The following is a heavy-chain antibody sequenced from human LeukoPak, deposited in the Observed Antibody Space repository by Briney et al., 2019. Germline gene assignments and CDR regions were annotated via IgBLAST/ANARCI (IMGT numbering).Heavy chain of an antibody. CDR2: INHSGST. J-gene: IGHJ4*02. CDR3: ARGQDIVATMADRPTKTHYYFDY. V-gene: IGHV4-34*01. Sequence: PSETLSLTCAVYGGSFSGYYWSWIRQPPGKGLEWIGEINHSGSTNYNPSLKSRVTISVDTSKNQFSLKLSSVTAADTAVYYCARGQDIVATMADRPTKTHYYFDYWGQGTLVTVSS. D-gene: IGHD5-12*01. CDR1: GGSFSGYY.